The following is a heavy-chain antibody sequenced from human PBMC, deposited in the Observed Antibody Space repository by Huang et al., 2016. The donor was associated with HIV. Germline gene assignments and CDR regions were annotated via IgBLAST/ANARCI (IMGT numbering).Heavy chain of an antibody. CDR1: GDSIGSGGHY. D-gene: IGHD3-10*01. J-gene: IGHJ4*02. Sequence: QVQLQESGPGLVKPSQTLSLTCTVSGDSIGSGGHYWSWIRQPPGKGLEWIGFIYCSGSTYHNPSLKSRVTISVDTSKNQFSLKLSSVTAADTAVYFCSRALYYHGSGSYSDYWGRGTLVTVSS. V-gene: IGHV4-30-4*08. CDR3: SRALYYHGSGSYSDY. CDR2: IYCSGST.